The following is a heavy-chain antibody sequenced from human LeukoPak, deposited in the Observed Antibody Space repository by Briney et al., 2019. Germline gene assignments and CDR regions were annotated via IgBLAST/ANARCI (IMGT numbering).Heavy chain of an antibody. V-gene: IGHV3-21*01. D-gene: IGHD2-15*01. CDR3: ARDIGNIKWFDP. CDR1: GFASSGYS. CDR2: ISSSSSFM. J-gene: IGHJ5*02. Sequence: GGSLRLSCAASGFASSGYSMNWVRQAPGQGLEWVSSISSSSSFMYYADSVKGRFTISRDNAKNSLYLQMNSLRAEDTAVYYCARDIGNIKWFDPWGQGTLVTVSS.